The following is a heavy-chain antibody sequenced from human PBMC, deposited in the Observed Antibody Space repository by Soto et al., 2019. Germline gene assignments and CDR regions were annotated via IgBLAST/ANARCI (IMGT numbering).Heavy chain of an antibody. D-gene: IGHD6-13*01. CDR2: IYYSGST. J-gene: IGHJ4*02. CDR3: ARVAAAAPLTAIDC. V-gene: IGHV4-59*01. CDR1: GGSISSYY. Sequence: SETLSLTCTVSGGSISSYYWGWIRQPPGKGLEWIGYIYYSGSTNYNPSLKSRVTISVDTSKNQFSLKLSSVTAADTAVYYCARVAAAAPLTAIDCWGQGTLVTVCS.